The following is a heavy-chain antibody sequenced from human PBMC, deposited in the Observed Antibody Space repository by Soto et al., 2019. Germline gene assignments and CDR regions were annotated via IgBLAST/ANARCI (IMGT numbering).Heavy chain of an antibody. CDR3: AAGGCGPSTDTAMVQVFDY. Sequence: GGSLRLSCAASGFTFSSYSMNWVRQAPGKGLEWVSSISSSSSYIYYADSVKGRFTISRDNAKNSLYLQMNRLRAEDTAVYYCAAGGCGPSTDTAMVQVFDYWGQGTLVTVSS. CDR1: GFTFSSYS. CDR2: ISSSSSYI. V-gene: IGHV3-21*01. D-gene: IGHD5-18*01. J-gene: IGHJ4*02.